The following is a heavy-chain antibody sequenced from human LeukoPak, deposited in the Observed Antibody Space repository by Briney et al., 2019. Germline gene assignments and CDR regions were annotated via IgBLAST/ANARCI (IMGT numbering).Heavy chain of an antibody. V-gene: IGHV1-46*01. D-gene: IGHD5-12*01. CDR2: INPSGGST. Sequence: GASVKVSCKASGYTFTSYYMHLVRQAHGQGLEWMGIINPSGGSTSTAQKFPGRVTMTRDTSTSTVYMELSSLRSEDTAVYYCARDIVATIGDYFDYWGQGTLVTVSS. J-gene: IGHJ4*02. CDR1: GYTFTSYY. CDR3: ARDIVATIGDYFDY.